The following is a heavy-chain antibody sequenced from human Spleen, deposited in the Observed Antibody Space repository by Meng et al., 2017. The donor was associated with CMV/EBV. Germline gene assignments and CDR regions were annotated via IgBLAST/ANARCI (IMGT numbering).Heavy chain of an antibody. Sequence: GESLKISCAASGFTFDDYGMSWVRQAPGKGLEWVSGINWNGGSTGYADSVKGRFTISRDNAKRSVYLQMNSLRVEDTAVYYCARGQGVSQWFDRWGQGTLVTVSS. V-gene: IGHV3-20*04. J-gene: IGHJ5*02. CDR2: INWNGGST. CDR3: ARGQGVSQWFDR. CDR1: GFTFDDYG. D-gene: IGHD3-10*01.